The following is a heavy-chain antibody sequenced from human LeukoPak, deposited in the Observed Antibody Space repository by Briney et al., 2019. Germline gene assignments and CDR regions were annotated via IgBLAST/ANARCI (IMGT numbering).Heavy chain of an antibody. V-gene: IGHV3-33*01. CDR2: IWYDGTYK. CDR1: GFTFSSYA. J-gene: IGHJ4*02. Sequence: TGGSLRLSCATSGFTFSSYAMHWVRQTPGKGLEWVAVIWYDGTYKYYGDSVKGRFTLSRDNSKNTVYLQMNSLRAEDTAVYYCARSLWPEDYWGQGTLVTVSS. CDR3: ARSLWPEDY. D-gene: IGHD5-18*01.